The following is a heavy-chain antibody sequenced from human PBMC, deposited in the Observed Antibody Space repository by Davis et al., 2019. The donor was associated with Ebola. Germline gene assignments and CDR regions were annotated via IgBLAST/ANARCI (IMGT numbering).Heavy chain of an antibody. D-gene: IGHD4-17*01. V-gene: IGHV3-23*01. Sequence: PAGSLRLSCAASGFTFSSYAMSWVRQAPGKGLERVSAISGSGGSTYYADSVKGRFTISRDNSKNTLYLQMNSLRAEDTAVYYCARHDYGDSHFDFWGQGTLVTVSS. CDR1: GFTFSSYA. CDR3: ARHDYGDSHFDF. CDR2: ISGSGGST. J-gene: IGHJ4*02.